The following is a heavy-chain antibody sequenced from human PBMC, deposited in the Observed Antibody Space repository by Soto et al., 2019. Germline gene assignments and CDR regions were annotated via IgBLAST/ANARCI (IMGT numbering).Heavy chain of an antibody. V-gene: IGHV3-30*03. CDR3: SRGDSGLIDY. Sequence: QVQLVESGGGVVLPGRSLRLSCAASGFTFSSYGMHWVRQAPGKGLEWVAVISYDGSNKYYADSVKGRFTISRDNSKNTLYLQMNSLRAEDTAVYYCSRGDSGLIDYWGQGTLVTVSS. CDR2: ISYDGSNK. CDR1: GFTFSSYG. J-gene: IGHJ4*02. D-gene: IGHD3-10*01.